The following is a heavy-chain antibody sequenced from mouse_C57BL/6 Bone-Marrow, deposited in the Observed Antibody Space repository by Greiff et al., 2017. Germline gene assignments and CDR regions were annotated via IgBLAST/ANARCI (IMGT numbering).Heavy chain of an antibody. V-gene: IGHV14-4*01. Sequence: EVQLQQSGAELVRPGASVKLSCTASGFNIKDDYMHWVKQRPEQGLEWIGWIDPENGDTEYASKFQGKATITADTSSNTAYLQLSRLTAEDTAVYYCTPYYPGFAYWGQGTLVTVSA. CDR3: TPYYPGFAY. CDR2: IDPENGDT. J-gene: IGHJ3*01. D-gene: IGHD1-1*01. CDR1: GFNIKDDY.